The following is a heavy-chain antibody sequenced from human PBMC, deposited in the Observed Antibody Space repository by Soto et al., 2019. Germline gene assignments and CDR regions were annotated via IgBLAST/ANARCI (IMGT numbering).Heavy chain of an antibody. CDR3: ARAPPRIYGDYYYYYMDV. CDR1: GYTFTSHD. D-gene: IGHD4-17*01. V-gene: IGHV1-8*01. Sequence: SVKVSCKASGYTFTSHDINWVRQATGQGLEWMGWMNPNSGNTGYAQKLQGRVTMTRNTSISTAYMELSSLRSEDTAVYYCARAPPRIYGDYYYYYMDVWGKGTTVTVSS. J-gene: IGHJ6*03. CDR2: MNPNSGNT.